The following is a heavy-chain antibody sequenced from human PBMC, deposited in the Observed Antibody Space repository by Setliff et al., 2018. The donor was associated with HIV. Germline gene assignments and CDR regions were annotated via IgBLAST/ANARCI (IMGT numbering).Heavy chain of an antibody. CDR1: NGSINGYY. V-gene: IGHV4-59*08. CDR3: ARRYSSGYFVY. CDR2: ISHTGST. J-gene: IGHJ4*02. D-gene: IGHD3-22*01. Sequence: SETLSLTCSVSNGSINGYYWTWIRQPPGKGLEWIGYISHTGSTNFNPSLKSRVSMSVDLSKNQFSLHLVSVTAAGTAVYYCARRYSSGYFVYWGQGTLVTVSS.